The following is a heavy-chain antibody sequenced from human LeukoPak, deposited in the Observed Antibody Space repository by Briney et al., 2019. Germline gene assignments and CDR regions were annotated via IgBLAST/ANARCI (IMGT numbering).Heavy chain of an antibody. V-gene: IGHV5-51*01. CDR1: GYTFTSYW. Sequence: GESLKISCQGSGYTFTSYWIGWVRQMPGKGLEWMGIIYPGDSDTRYSPSFQGQVTMSADKSISTAYLQWSSLKASDTAIYYCARLGLGSGSSCDYWGQGTLVIVSS. CDR3: ARLGLGSGSSCDY. J-gene: IGHJ4*02. D-gene: IGHD3-10*01. CDR2: IYPGDSDT.